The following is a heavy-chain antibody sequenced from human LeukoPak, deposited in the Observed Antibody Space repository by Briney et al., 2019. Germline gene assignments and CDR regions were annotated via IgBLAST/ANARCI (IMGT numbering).Heavy chain of an antibody. CDR3: ATSIAARAGYFDY. J-gene: IGHJ4*02. CDR1: GGSISSYY. CDR2: IYYSGST. V-gene: IGHV4-59*01. D-gene: IGHD6-6*01. Sequence: SETLSLTCTVSGGSISSYYWSWIRQPPGKGLEWIGYIYYSGSTNYNPSLKSRVTISVDTSKNQFSLKLSSVTAADTAVYYCATSIAARAGYFDYWGQGTLVTVSS.